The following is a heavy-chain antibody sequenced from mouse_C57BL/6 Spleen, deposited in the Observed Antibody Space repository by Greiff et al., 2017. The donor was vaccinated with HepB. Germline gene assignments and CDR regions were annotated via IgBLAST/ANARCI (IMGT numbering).Heavy chain of an antibody. Sequence: VQLQQSGAELVRPGASVKLSCKASGYTFTDYYINWVKQRPGQGLEWIARIYPGSGNTYYTEKFKGKATLTAEKSASTAYMQLSSLTSEDSAVYFCARAGDGYAMDYWGQGTSVTVSS. CDR2: IYPGSGNT. V-gene: IGHV1-76*01. CDR3: ARAGDGYAMDY. CDR1: GYTFTDYY. D-gene: IGHD2-3*01. J-gene: IGHJ4*01.